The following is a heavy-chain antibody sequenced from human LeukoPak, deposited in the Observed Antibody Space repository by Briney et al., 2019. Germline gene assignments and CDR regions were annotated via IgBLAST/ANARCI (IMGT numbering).Heavy chain of an antibody. Sequence: GGSLRLSCEASGFTFSSYGMHWVRQAPGKGLEWVSVIYSGGSTYYADSVKGRFTISRDNSKNTLYLQMNSLRAEDTAVYYCARDPSYYGMDVWGQGTTVTVSS. CDR1: GFTFSSYG. CDR2: IYSGGST. CDR3: ARDPSYYGMDV. V-gene: IGHV3-53*01. J-gene: IGHJ6*02.